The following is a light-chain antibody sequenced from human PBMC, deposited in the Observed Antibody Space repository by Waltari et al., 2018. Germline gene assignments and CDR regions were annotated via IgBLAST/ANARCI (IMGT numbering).Light chain of an antibody. J-gene: IGKJ3*01. CDR2: KTS. CDR3: QHYNSYPST. CDR1: QRLSSY. V-gene: IGKV1-5*03. Sequence: DIQMTQSPSTLSASVGDSGTIICRASQRLSSYLAWYQQKPGKAPKLLIYKTSSLETGLASSFSGTGSGTEFTLTISRLQPDDIAPYYCQHYNSYPSTLGPGTKVDIK.